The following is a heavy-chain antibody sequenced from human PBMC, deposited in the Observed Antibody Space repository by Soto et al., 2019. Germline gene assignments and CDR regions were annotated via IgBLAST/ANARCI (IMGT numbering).Heavy chain of an antibody. CDR2: INHSGST. Sequence: SDTLSLTCAVYGGSFSGYYWSWIRQPPGKGLEWIGEINHSGSTNYNPSLKSRVTISVDTSKNQFSLKLSSVTAADTAVYYCARGSSHRSWRSRNWFDPWGQGTLVTVSS. V-gene: IGHV4-34*01. CDR3: ARGSSHRSWRSRNWFDP. D-gene: IGHD3-3*01. J-gene: IGHJ5*02. CDR1: GGSFSGYY.